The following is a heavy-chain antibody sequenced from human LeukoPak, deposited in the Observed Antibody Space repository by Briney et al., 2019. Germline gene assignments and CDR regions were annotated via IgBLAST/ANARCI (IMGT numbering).Heavy chain of an antibody. CDR2: IGTARNT. J-gene: IGHJ5*02. D-gene: IGHD3-10*01. V-gene: IGHV3-13*01. CDR3: ARSWIYFGELLSPGWFDP. CDR1: GFTISSFD. Sequence: GGSLRLSCAASGFTISSFDMHWVRHATGNGLEWVSAIGTARNTFYAGSVKGRFTISRDNAKNSLYLQMNSLRAEDTALYHCARSWIYFGELLSPGWFDPWGQGTLVTVSS.